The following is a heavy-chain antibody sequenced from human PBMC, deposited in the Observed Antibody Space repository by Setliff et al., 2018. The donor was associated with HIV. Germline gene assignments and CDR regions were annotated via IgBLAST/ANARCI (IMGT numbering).Heavy chain of an antibody. V-gene: IGHV4-31*11. CDR3: ARVPTNPDFYYYYMDV. Sequence: SETLSLTCAVFGGYFSGYYWSWIRQPPGKGLEWIGYIYYSGGTYYNPSLKSRVTISVDTSKNQFSLKLSSVTAADTAVYYCARVPTNPDFYYYYMDVWGKGTTVTVSS. CDR2: IYYSGGT. CDR1: GGYFSGYY. J-gene: IGHJ6*03.